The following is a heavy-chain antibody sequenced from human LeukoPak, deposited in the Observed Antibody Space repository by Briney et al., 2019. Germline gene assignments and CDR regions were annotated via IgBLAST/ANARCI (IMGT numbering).Heavy chain of an antibody. D-gene: IGHD5-18*01. CDR3: ARKMGGYSYGYNYYGMDV. J-gene: IGHJ6*02. CDR2: INPSGGST. V-gene: IGHV1-46*03. CDR1: GYTFTSYY. Sequence: ASVKVSCKASGYTFTSYYMHWVRQAPGQGLEWMGIINPSGGSTSYAQKFQGRVTMTRDTSTSTVYMELGSLRSEDTAVYYCARKMGGYSYGYNYYGMDVWGQGTTVTVSS.